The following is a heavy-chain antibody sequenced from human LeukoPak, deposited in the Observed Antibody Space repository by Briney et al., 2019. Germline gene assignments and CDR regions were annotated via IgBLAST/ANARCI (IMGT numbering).Heavy chain of an antibody. Sequence: GGSLRLSCSASGFTFSDYFMHWVRQAPAEGLVWVSRINGDGTTAIYADSVKGRFTTSRDNAKNTLYLQMNSLRAENTAIYYCARRVDATRWFDPWGQGTLVTVSA. D-gene: IGHD2-15*01. V-gene: IGHV3-74*01. J-gene: IGHJ5*02. CDR3: ARRVDATRWFDP. CDR2: INGDGTTA. CDR1: GFTFSDYF.